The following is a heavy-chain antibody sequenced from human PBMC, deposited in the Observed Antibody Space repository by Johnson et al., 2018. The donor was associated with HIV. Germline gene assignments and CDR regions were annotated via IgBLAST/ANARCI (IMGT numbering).Heavy chain of an antibody. Sequence: VQLVESGGGLIQPGGSLRLSCKVSGFNVRNTYMGWVRQAPGKGLEWVSHITNYGATGYADSAKGRFTISRDNSENTLDLQMNSLRVEDTAVYYCATSSVGWGIDALDIWGQGTMVTVSS. CDR2: ITNYGAT. CDR1: GFNVRNTY. J-gene: IGHJ3*02. CDR3: ATSSVGWGIDALDI. D-gene: IGHD3-16*01. V-gene: IGHV3-53*01.